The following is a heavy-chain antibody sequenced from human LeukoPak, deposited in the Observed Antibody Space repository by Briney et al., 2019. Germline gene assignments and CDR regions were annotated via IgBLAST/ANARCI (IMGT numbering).Heavy chain of an antibody. CDR1: GVSISSSSYY. V-gene: IGHV4-39*01. J-gene: IGHJ4*02. Sequence: PSETLSLTCTVSGVSISSSSYYWGWIRQPPGKGLEWIGSIYYSGSTYYNPSLKSRVTISVDTSKNQFSLKLSSVTAADTAVYYCARSTYYDILTGYSSYYFDYWGQGTLVTVSS. CDR2: IYYSGST. CDR3: ARSTYYDILTGYSSYYFDY. D-gene: IGHD3-9*01.